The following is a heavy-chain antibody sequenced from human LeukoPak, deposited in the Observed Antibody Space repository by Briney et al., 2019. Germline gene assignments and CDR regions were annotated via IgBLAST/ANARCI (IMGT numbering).Heavy chain of an antibody. CDR3: ARVDYYGSGSFDY. CDR2: IYYSGST. D-gene: IGHD3-10*01. J-gene: IGHJ4*02. V-gene: IGHV4-59*01. CDR1: GGSISNY. Sequence: PSETLSLTCTVSGGSISNYWSWIRQPPGKGLEWIGCIYYSGSTNYNPSLKSRVTISVDTSKNQFSLKLSSVTAADTAVYYCARVDYYGSGSFDYWGQGTLVTVSS.